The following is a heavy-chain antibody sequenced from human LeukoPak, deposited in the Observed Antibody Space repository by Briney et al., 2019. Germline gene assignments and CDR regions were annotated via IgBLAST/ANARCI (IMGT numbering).Heavy chain of an antibody. J-gene: IGHJ4*02. CDR1: GGSFSGYY. CDR3: ARYYDYFDY. V-gene: IGHV4-34*01. CDR2: INHSGST. Sequence: SETLSLTCAVYGGSFSGYYWSWIRQPPGKGLEWVGEINHSGSTNYNPSLKSRVTISVDTSKNQFSLNLSSVTAADTAVYYCARYYDYFDYWGQGTLVTVSS. D-gene: IGHD3-3*01.